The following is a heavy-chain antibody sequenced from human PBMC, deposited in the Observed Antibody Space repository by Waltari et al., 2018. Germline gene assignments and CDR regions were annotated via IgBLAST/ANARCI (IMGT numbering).Heavy chain of an antibody. CDR2: ITPNSGAP. CDR3: TRGGSAAGYAFDI. Sequence: QVQLVQSGAEVERPGASVKVSCKASGYTFTFTNYDINWVRQAAGQGLEWLGYITPNSGAPCYAQKFHGRLAITTATSIGTAYLELSSLRSDDTAIYYCTRGGSAAGYAFDIWGQGTPVTVSA. V-gene: IGHV1-8*03. J-gene: IGHJ3*02. D-gene: IGHD6-13*01. CDR1: GYTFTFTNYD.